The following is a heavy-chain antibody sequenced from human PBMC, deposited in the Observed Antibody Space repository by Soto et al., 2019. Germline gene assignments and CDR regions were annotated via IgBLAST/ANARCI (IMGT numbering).Heavy chain of an antibody. J-gene: IGHJ4*02. CDR3: AAGEPLNY. D-gene: IGHD1-26*01. CDR1: GFMFSNYG. Sequence: GGSLRLSCVASGFMFSNYGMHWVRQAPGKGLEWVAIIWYDGSNKYYADSVKGRFTISRDNSRNTVYLQMNSLRAEDTAMYYCAAGEPLNYRGQGTLVTVSS. V-gene: IGHV3-33*01. CDR2: IWYDGSNK.